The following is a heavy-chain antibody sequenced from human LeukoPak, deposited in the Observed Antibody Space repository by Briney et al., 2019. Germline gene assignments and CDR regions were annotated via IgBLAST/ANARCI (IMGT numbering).Heavy chain of an antibody. D-gene: IGHD1-26*01. CDR2: IHYRGNT. J-gene: IGHJ4*02. CDR1: GGPISSSSYY. CDR3: AREQMGSGDFYFDY. Sequence: SETLSLTCTVSGGPISSSSYYWGWIRQPPGKGLEWIGTIHYRGNTYYNPSLKSRVAISVDTSKNQFSLKLTSVTAADTAMYYCAREQMGSGDFYFDYWGQGTLVTVSS. V-gene: IGHV4-39*02.